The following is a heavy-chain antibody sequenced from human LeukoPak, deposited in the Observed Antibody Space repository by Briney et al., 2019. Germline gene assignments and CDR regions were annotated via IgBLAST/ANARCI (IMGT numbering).Heavy chain of an antibody. D-gene: IGHD3-10*01. CDR1: GYTFTGYY. V-gene: IGHV1-2*02. CDR3: AREPYYYGSGSRFDY. J-gene: IGHJ4*02. Sequence: ASVKVSCKASGYTFTGYYMHWVRQAPGQGLEWMGWINPNSGGTNYAQKFQGRVTMTRDTSISTAYMELSGLRSDDTAVYYCAREPYYYGSGSRFDYWGQGTLVTVSS. CDR2: INPNSGGT.